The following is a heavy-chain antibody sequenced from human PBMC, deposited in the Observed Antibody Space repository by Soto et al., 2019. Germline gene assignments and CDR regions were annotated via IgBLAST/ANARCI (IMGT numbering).Heavy chain of an antibody. D-gene: IGHD6-19*01. J-gene: IGHJ6*02. Sequence: PSQTLSLTCAISGDSVSSNSAIWNWIRQSPSRGLEWLGRTYYRSKWFYDYALSVKSRITINPDTSKNQFSLQLNSVTPEDTAVYFCARKYASGWEYYYGMDVWGQGTTVTVSS. V-gene: IGHV6-1*01. CDR2: TYYRSKWFY. CDR1: GDSVSSNSAI. CDR3: ARKYASGWEYYYGMDV.